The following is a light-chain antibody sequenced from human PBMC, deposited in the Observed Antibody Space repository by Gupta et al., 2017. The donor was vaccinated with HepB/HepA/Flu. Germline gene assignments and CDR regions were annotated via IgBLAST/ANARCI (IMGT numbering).Light chain of an antibody. Sequence: DIQMTQSPSSLSASVGDRVTITCRATQNIHSYVNWYQQKLGKAPALLIDYSSSLESGVPARFVASGSGTNFTLTINSVQREDFATYYCQQCYNTPYSFGQGTQLEIK. CDR1: QNIHSY. J-gene: IGKJ2*03. V-gene: IGKV1-39*01. CDR3: QQCYNTPYS. CDR2: YSS.